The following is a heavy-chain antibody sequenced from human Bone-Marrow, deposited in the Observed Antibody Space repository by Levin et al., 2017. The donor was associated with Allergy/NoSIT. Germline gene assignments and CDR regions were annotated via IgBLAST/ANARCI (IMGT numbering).Heavy chain of an antibody. J-gene: IGHJ6*03. Sequence: SQTLSLTCTVSGASISSGRFHWSWIRQPAGKGLEWIGRVFTSGRTDSNPSLESRVTISVDTSKNQFSLQLTSVTAADTAVYYCARSLVTTIGGLDFYYYYMDVWGKGTTVTVSS. D-gene: IGHD3-16*01. V-gene: IGHV4-61*02. CDR3: ARSLVTTIGGLDFYYYYMDV. CDR1: GASISSGRFH. CDR2: VFTSGRT.